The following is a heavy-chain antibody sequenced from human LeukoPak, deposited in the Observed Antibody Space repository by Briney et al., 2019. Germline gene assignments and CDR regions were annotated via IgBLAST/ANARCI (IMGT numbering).Heavy chain of an antibody. D-gene: IGHD3-22*01. CDR1: GGSISSGGYS. J-gene: IGHJ3*02. Sequence: SETLSLTCAVSGGSISSGGYSWSWIRQPPGKGLEWIGYIYHSGSTYYNPSLKSRVTISVDTSKNQFSLKLSSVTAADTAVYYCARQPGHYYDSSGYYREADAFDIWGQGTMVTVSS. CDR2: IYHSGST. CDR3: ARQPGHYYDSSGYYREADAFDI. V-gene: IGHV4-30-2*01.